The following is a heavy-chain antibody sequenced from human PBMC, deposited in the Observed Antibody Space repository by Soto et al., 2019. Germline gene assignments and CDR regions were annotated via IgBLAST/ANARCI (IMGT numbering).Heavy chain of an antibody. J-gene: IGHJ5*02. CDR2: MNPNSGNT. Sequence: SVKVSCNSSVYTFTSYDINLVRQATGQGLEWMGWMNPNSGNTGYAQKFQGRVTMTRNASISTAYMELSSLRSEDTAVYYCARGYWSGGSCYSGNWFDPWGQGTLVTVSS. CDR1: VYTFTSYD. CDR3: ARGYWSGGSCYSGNWFDP. D-gene: IGHD2-15*01. V-gene: IGHV1-8*01.